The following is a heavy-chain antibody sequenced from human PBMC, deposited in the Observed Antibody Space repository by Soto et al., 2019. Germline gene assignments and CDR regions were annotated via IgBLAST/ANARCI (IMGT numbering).Heavy chain of an antibody. CDR2: ISAYNGNT. J-gene: IGHJ4*02. Sequence: GASVKVSCKASGYTFTSYGISWVRQAPGQGLEWMGWISAYNGNTNYAQKLQGRVTMTTDTSTSTAYMELRSLRSDDTAVYYCARHMNQLWFGSSTHPYYFDYWGQGTLVTVSS. V-gene: IGHV1-18*01. CDR3: ARHMNQLWFGSSTHPYYFDY. CDR1: GYTFTSYG. D-gene: IGHD3-10*01.